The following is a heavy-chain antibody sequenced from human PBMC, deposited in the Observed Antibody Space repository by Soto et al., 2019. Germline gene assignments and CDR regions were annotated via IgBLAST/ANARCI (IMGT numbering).Heavy chain of an antibody. J-gene: IGHJ4*02. CDR3: ARRQSSSWYGL. CDR1: GGSISSYY. Sequence: SETLSLTCTVSGGSISSYYWGWIRQPPGKGLEWIGSIYYSGSTYYNPSLKSRVTISVDTSKNQFSLKLSSVTAADTAVYYCARRQSSSWYGLWGQGTLVTV. D-gene: IGHD6-13*01. V-gene: IGHV4-39*01. CDR2: IYYSGST.